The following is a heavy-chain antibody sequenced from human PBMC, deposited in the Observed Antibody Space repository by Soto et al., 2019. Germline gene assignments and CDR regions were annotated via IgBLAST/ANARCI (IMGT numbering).Heavy chain of an antibody. J-gene: IGHJ3*02. CDR2: INPSGGST. V-gene: IGHV1-46*01. D-gene: IGHD1-26*01. Sequence: ASVKVSCKASGYTFTSYYMHWVRQAPGQGLEWMGIINPSGGSTSYAQKFQGRVTMTRDTSASTAYMELSSLRSEDTAVYYCARDRGRRDAFDIWGQGTMVTVSS. CDR3: ARDRGRRDAFDI. CDR1: GYTFTSYY.